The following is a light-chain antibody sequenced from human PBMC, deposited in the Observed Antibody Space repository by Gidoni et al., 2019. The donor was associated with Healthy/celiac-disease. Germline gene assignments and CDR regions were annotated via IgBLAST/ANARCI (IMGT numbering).Light chain of an antibody. CDR2: DDS. J-gene: IGLJ2*01. Sequence: SYVLTQPPSVSVAPGPTARITCGGNNIGSKSVHWYQQKPGQAPVLVVYDDSDRPPGIPERFSGSNSGNTDTLTISRVEAGDEADYYCQVWDSSSDRGVFGGGTKLTVL. CDR3: QVWDSSSDRGV. CDR1: NIGSKS. V-gene: IGLV3-21*02.